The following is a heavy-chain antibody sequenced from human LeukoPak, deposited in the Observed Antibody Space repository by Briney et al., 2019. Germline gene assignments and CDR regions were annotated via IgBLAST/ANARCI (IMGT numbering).Heavy chain of an antibody. CDR3: ARAPYYDSSGYHSAYFEY. V-gene: IGHV4-4*02. CDR2: IFHSATT. J-gene: IGHJ4*02. D-gene: IGHD3-22*01. Sequence: PSETLSLTCAVSGGSINSSNWWSWVRQPPGQGLEWIGEIFHSATTNYNPSLKSRVTISVDKSKNHFSLKLSSVTAADTAVYYCARAPYYDSSGYHSAYFEYWGQGTLVTVSS. CDR1: GGSINSSNW.